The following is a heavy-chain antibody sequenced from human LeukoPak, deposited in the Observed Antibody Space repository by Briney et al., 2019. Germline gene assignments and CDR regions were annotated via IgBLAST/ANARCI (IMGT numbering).Heavy chain of an antibody. V-gene: IGHV3-74*01. CDR3: SRDRRTWFDP. Sequence: GGSLRLSCAASGFTFSSYWMHWVRQVPGRGLVWVSRITSDGSDTIYADSVKGRFTISRDNAKNTLYLQMNSLRAEDTALYYCSRDRRTWFDPWGQGTLVTVSS. CDR1: GFTFSSYW. J-gene: IGHJ5*02. CDR2: ITSDGSDT.